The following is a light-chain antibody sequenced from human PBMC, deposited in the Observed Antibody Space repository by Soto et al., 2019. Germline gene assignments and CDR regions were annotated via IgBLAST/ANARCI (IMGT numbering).Light chain of an antibody. CDR3: QQYSNWLFT. CDR2: GAS. J-gene: IGKJ3*01. Sequence: EIVLTQSPGTLSLSPGERATLSFRASQSVSSTYLGWYQQKPGQAPRLLIYGASSRATGIPDRFSGSGSGTDFTLTIRRLEPEDFAVYFCQQYSNWLFTFGPGTKVDIK. V-gene: IGKV3-20*01. CDR1: QSVSSTY.